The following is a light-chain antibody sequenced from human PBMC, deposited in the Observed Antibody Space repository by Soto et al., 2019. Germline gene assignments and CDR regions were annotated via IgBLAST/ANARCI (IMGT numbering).Light chain of an antibody. CDR2: GAS. V-gene: IGKV3-20*01. Sequence: EIVLTQSPGTLSLSPGESATLPCRASQSVSSSYVAWYQQKPGQAPRLLIYGASSRATGIPDRFSGSGSGTDFTLTISRLEPEDFAVYYCQQYGSPPYTFGQGTKLEIK. CDR3: QQYGSPPYT. CDR1: QSVSSSY. J-gene: IGKJ2*01.